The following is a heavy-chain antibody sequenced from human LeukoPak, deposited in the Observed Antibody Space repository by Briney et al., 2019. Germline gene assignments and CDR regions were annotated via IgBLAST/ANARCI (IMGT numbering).Heavy chain of an antibody. CDR1: GGSISSSSYY. CDR2: IYYSGST. D-gene: IGHD6-6*01. Sequence: SETLSLTCTVSGGSISSSSYYWGWIRQPPGKGLEWIGSIYYSGSTYYNPSLKSRVTISVDTSKNQFSLKLSSVTAADTAVYYCARGKLRDAFDIRGQGTMVTVSS. CDR3: ARGKLRDAFDI. V-gene: IGHV4-39*01. J-gene: IGHJ3*02.